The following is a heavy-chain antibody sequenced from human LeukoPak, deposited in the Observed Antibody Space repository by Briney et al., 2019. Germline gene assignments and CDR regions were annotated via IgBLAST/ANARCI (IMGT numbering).Heavy chain of an antibody. CDR2: VKGDGSIT. CDR3: GRTSGGPEY. Sequence: GGSLRLSCAASGFTLSNYWVHWVRQAPGKGLVWVSRVKGDGSITAYADSVKGRFTISRDIAKNTVYLQMNSLRVDDTAVYYCGRTSGGPEYWGQGTLVTVSS. J-gene: IGHJ4*02. D-gene: IGHD2-15*01. CDR1: GFTLSNYW. V-gene: IGHV3-74*01.